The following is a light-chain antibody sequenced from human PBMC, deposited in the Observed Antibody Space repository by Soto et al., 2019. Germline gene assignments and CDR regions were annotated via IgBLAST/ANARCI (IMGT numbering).Light chain of an antibody. CDR3: QQYNYYRT. Sequence: EIVLTQSPATLSVSPGERVSLSCRASQSVDINLAWYQQKPGQAPRLLIYGASTRATDMPGRFSGRGSGTEFTLTISSLQPNDSATYYCQQYNYYRTFGQGTKVDIK. CDR2: GAS. J-gene: IGKJ1*01. V-gene: IGKV3-15*01. CDR1: QSVDIN.